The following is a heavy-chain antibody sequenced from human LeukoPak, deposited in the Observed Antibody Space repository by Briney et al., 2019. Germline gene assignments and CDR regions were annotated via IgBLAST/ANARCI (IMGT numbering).Heavy chain of an antibody. CDR1: GGSFSGYY. CDR3: ARGSTNYDYVWGSYRVRYYFDY. D-gene: IGHD3-16*02. V-gene: IGHV4-34*01. CDR2: INHSGST. Sequence: PSETLSLTCAVYGGSFSGYYWSWIRQPPGKGLEWIGEINHSGSTNYNPSLKSRVTISVDTSKNQSSLKLSSVTAADTAVYYCARGSTNYDYVWGSYRVRYYFDYWGQGTLVTVSS. J-gene: IGHJ4*02.